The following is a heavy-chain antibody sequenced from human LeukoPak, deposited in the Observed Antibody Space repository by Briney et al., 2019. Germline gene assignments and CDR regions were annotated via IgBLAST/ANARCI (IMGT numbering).Heavy chain of an antibody. J-gene: IGHJ4*02. CDR1: GFTFSSYA. CDR3: AKDSYSKGDF. D-gene: IGHD6-13*01. Sequence: GGSLRLSCAASGFTFSSYAMHWVRQAPGKGLEWVANIKNDGAVKNYVDSVKGRFTISRDNTKNSLYLQMNSLRAEDTAVYYCAKDSYSKGDFWGQGVLVTVSS. CDR2: IKNDGAVK. V-gene: IGHV3-7*01.